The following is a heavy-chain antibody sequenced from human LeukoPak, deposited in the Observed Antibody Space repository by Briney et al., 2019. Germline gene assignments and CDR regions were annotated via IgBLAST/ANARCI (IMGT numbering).Heavy chain of an antibody. CDR3: AKGAEIDL. D-gene: IGHD3-16*01. CDR2: VTGPGDTT. Sequence: GGSLRLSCATSGLTFTNYAMNWVRQAPGKGLEWVSAVTGPGDTTYYADSVKGRFFMSREDSKTTVYLQMDSLRAEDTAIYYCAKGAEIDLWGQGTLVTVSS. V-gene: IGHV3-23*01. J-gene: IGHJ5*02. CDR1: GLTFTNYA.